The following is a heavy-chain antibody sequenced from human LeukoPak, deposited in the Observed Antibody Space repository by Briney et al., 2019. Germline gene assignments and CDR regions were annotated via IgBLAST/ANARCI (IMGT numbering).Heavy chain of an antibody. Sequence: ASVKVSCKASGYTFTSYDINWVRQAPGQGLEWLGWMNPNSGNTGYAQKFQGRVTITRDTSISIAYMELSSLRSEDTAVYYCTRGRPASFDPWGQGTLVTVSS. CDR1: GYTFTSYD. D-gene: IGHD2-2*01. CDR3: TRGRPASFDP. V-gene: IGHV1-8*02. J-gene: IGHJ5*02. CDR2: MNPNSGNT.